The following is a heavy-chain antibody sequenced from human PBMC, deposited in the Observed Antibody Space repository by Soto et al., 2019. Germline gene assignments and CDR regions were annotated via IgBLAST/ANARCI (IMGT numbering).Heavy chain of an antibody. V-gene: IGHV4-30-4*01. CDR1: GGSIRSSDYY. Sequence: QVQLQESGPGLVKPSQTLSLTCTVSGGSIRSSDYYWSWIRQPPGKALEWIGYVYYSESAYYNPSLQSRGFISIDTSKIQFSLTLSSVTAADTAVYYCARVIITATGTSGFDSWGQGTLVTVSS. CDR2: VYYSESA. J-gene: IGHJ4*02. CDR3: ARVIITATGTSGFDS. D-gene: IGHD6-13*01.